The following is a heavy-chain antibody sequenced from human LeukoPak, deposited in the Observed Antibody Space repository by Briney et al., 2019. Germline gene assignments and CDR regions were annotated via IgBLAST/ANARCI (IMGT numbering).Heavy chain of an antibody. J-gene: IGHJ4*02. Sequence: SVKVSCKASGGTFSSYAISWVRQAPGQGLEWMGRIIPIFGTANYAQKFQGRVTITTDESTSTAYMELSSLRSEDTAVYYCAGQVPAGRERLYYYDSSGAHFDYCGEGSLVTVSS. CDR1: GGTFSSYA. D-gene: IGHD3-22*01. CDR2: IIPIFGTA. CDR3: AGQVPAGRERLYYYDSSGAHFDY. V-gene: IGHV1-69*05.